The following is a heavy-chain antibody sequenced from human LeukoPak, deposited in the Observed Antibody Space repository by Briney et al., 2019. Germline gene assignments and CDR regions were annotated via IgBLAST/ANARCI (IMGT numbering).Heavy chain of an antibody. Sequence: PSETLSLTCTVSGGSISSDYWSWIRQPPGKGLEWLGYIYYSGSTNYNPSLKSRVTISVDTSKNQFSLKLSSVTAADTAVYYCARVDSSGYYPGIDYWGQGTLVTVSS. D-gene: IGHD3-22*01. CDR2: IYYSGST. CDR3: ARVDSSGYYPGIDY. J-gene: IGHJ4*02. V-gene: IGHV4-59*01. CDR1: GGSISSDY.